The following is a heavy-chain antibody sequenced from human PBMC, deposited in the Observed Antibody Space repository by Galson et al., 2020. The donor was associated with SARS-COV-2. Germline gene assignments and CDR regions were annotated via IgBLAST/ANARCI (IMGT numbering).Heavy chain of an antibody. CDR1: GFTFSSHA. CDR3: AKDAFHFYGMDV. V-gene: IGHV3-23*01. CDR2: ISASGSRA. Sequence: ESLKISCVSSGFTFSSHAMSWVRQAPGQGLEWVSSISASGSRAYYADSVKGRFTISRDNSKNTVYLQMNSLRAEDTAVYYCAKDAFHFYGMDVWGQGTTVTVSS. J-gene: IGHJ6*02.